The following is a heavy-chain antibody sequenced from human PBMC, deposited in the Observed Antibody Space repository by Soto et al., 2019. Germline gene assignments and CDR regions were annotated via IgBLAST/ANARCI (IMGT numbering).Heavy chain of an antibody. CDR1: GGSISPYY. V-gene: IGHV4-59*08. CDR3: ARHRRTVSLLDY. J-gene: IGHJ4*02. CDR2: IYSFGST. Sequence: ASETLSLTCTVSGGSISPYYWSWIRQPPGKGLEWIGYIYSFGSTNYNASLESRVSMSVDTSKNQVSLKLTSVTAADTAVYFCARHRRTVSLLDYWGLGTLVTVSS. D-gene: IGHD4-17*01.